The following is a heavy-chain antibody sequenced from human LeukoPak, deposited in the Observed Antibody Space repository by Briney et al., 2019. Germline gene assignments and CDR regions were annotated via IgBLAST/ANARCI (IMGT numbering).Heavy chain of an antibody. Sequence: SETLSLTCAVYGGSFSGYYWSWIRQPPGKGLEWIGEINHSGSTNYNPSLKRRVTISVDTSKNQFTLKLSSVTAADTAVYYCARGRGAGTRGVDYWGQGTLVSVSS. D-gene: IGHD1-1*01. CDR3: ARGRGAGTRGVDY. CDR2: INHSGST. J-gene: IGHJ4*02. V-gene: IGHV4-34*01. CDR1: GGSFSGYY.